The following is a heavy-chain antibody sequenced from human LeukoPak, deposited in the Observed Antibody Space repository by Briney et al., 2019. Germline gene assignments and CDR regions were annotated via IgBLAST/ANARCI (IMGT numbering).Heavy chain of an antibody. D-gene: IGHD6-19*01. Sequence: GGSLRLSCSASAFTFSSYAMSWVRQAPGKGLEWVSGISGSGGSTYYADSVKGRFTISRDNSKNTLYLQMNSLRAEDTAVYYCATEPIAVAGTVPDYWGQGTLVTVSS. CDR1: AFTFSSYA. CDR2: ISGSGGST. J-gene: IGHJ4*02. V-gene: IGHV3-23*01. CDR3: ATEPIAVAGTVPDY.